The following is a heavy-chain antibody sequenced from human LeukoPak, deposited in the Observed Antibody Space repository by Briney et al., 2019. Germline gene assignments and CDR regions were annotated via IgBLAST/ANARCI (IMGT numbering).Heavy chain of an antibody. CDR3: ARSGDTYYDILTGYYTVDRLDY. CDR2: ISAYNGNT. J-gene: IGHJ4*02. D-gene: IGHD3-9*01. V-gene: IGHV1-18*04. Sequence: GASVKVSCKASGYTFTSYGISWVRQAPGQGLEWMGGISAYNGNTNYAQKLQGRVTMTTDTSTSTAYMELRSLRSDDTAVYYCARSGDTYYDILTGYYTVDRLDYWGQGTLVTVSS. CDR1: GYTFTSYG.